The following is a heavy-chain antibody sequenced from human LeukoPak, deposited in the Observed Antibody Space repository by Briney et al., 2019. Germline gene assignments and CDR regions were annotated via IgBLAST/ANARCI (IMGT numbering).Heavy chain of an antibody. V-gene: IGHV4-4*07. CDR3: ARQVAGLYYYYYYYMDV. D-gene: IGHD6-19*01. CDR1: GGSISSYY. J-gene: IGHJ6*03. CDR2: IYTSGST. Sequence: SETLSLTCTVSGGSISSYYWSWIRQPAGKGLEWIWRIYTSGSTNYNPSLKSRVTMSVDTSKNQFSLKLSSATAADTAVYYCARQVAGLYYYYYYYMDVWGKGTTVTVSS.